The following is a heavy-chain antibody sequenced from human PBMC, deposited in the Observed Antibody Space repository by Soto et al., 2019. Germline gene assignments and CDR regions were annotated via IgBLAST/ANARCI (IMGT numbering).Heavy chain of an antibody. V-gene: IGHV1-69*08. J-gene: IGHJ6*02. D-gene: IGHD2-2*01. CDR1: GGTFSRYS. Sequence: QVQLVQSGAEVKKPGSSVKVSCKASGGTFSRYSFTWVRQAPGHGLEWMGRIIPVFGIASYAQKFQGRVTITVDKSTSTAYMELSSLRSEDTAVYYCAREDRDRETGLVPAAIDGMDVWGQGTTVTVSS. CDR3: AREDRDRETGLVPAAIDGMDV. CDR2: IIPVFGIA.